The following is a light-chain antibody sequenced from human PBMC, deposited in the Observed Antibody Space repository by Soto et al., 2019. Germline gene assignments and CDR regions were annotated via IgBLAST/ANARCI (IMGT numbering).Light chain of an antibody. CDR1: EDVSIT. CDR3: QQYNKGPPWT. CDR2: DVS. V-gene: IGKV3-15*01. Sequence: DIVMTQSPATLSVSAGETATLSCRASEDVSITLAWYQQKPGQSPRLLIYDVSIRATGIPARFSGSGSGTEFTLTISDLQSEDFAVYYCQQYNKGPPWTFGQGTKVDMK. J-gene: IGKJ1*01.